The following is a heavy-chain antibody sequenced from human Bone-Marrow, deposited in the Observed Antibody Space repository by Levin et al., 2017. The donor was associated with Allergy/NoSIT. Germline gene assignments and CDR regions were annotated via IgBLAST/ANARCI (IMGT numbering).Heavy chain of an antibody. J-gene: IGHJ3*02. D-gene: IGHD3-3*01. CDR1: GGSISSGGYS. CDR3: ARGWRDDFWSGPDAFDI. V-gene: IGHV4-30-2*01. Sequence: SETLSLTCAVSGGSISSGGYSWSWIRQPPGKGLEWIGYIYHSGSTYYNPSLKSRVTISVDRSKNQFSLKLSSVTAADTAVYYCARGWRDDFWSGPDAFDIWGQGTMVTVSS. CDR2: IYHSGST.